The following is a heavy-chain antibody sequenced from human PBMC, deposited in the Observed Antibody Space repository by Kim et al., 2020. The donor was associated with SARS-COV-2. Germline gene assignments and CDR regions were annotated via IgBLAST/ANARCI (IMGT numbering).Heavy chain of an antibody. CDR1: GGSISSSSYY. Sequence: SETLSLTCTVSGGSISSSSYYWGWIRQPPGKGLEWIGSIYYSGNTYYNPSLKSRVTISVDTSKNQFSLKLSSVTAADTAVYYCARRGVCDYVWGSYYRPNYLDYWGQGTLVTVSS. J-gene: IGHJ4*02. CDR2: IYYSGNT. CDR3: ARRGVCDYVWGSYYRPNYLDY. V-gene: IGHV4-39*01. D-gene: IGHD3-16*01.